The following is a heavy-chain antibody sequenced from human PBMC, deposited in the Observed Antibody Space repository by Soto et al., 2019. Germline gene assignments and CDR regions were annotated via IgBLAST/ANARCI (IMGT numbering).Heavy chain of an antibody. CDR3: ARDPDYYGSGSYAPDY. CDR2: IWYDGSNK. V-gene: IGHV3-33*01. Sequence: GGSLRLSCAASGFTFSSYGMHWVRQAPGKGLEWVAVIWYDGSNKYYADSVKGRFTISRDNSKNTLYLQMNSLRAEDTAVYYCARDPDYYGSGSYAPDYWGQGTLVTVSS. D-gene: IGHD3-10*01. J-gene: IGHJ4*02. CDR1: GFTFSSYG.